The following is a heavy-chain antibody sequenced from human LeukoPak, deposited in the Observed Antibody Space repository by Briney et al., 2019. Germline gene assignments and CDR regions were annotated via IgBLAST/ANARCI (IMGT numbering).Heavy chain of an antibody. D-gene: IGHD2-15*01. Sequence: ASVKVSCKASGYTFTSYGISWVRQAPGQGLEWMGWINPNSGGTNYAQKFQGRVTMTRDTSISTAYMELSRLRSDDTAVYYCARASEYCNGGTCSLDYWGQGTLVTVSS. CDR2: INPNSGGT. CDR1: GYTFTSYG. CDR3: ARASEYCNGGTCSLDY. J-gene: IGHJ4*02. V-gene: IGHV1-2*02.